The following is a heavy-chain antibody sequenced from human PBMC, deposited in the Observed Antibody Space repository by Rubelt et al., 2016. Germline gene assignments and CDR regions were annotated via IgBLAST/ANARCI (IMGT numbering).Heavy chain of an antibody. D-gene: IGHD5-12*01. J-gene: IGHJ4*02. CDR3: GFLSNFGYSGRPYYFNY. V-gene: IGHV3-30*03. Sequence: QVQLVESGGGVVQPGRSLRLSCEVSGFIFSSYGMHWFRQAPGKGLEWVAFISYHGSTTHYSDSVKGRFTISRDSSQNTLYLQMNSLRVEETAVYYCGFLSNFGYSGRPYYFNYWGQGTLVTVSS. CDR2: ISYHGSTT. CDR1: GFIFSSYG.